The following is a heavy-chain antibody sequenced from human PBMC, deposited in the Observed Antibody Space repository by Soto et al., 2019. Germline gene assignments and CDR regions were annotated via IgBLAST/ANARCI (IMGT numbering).Heavy chain of an antibody. D-gene: IGHD3-3*02. CDR2: IMPIFSTP. J-gene: IGHJ6*02. V-gene: IGHV1-69*12. CDR3: ARDKDRQQLGGNYYDAIHV. Sequence: QVQLVQSGAEVKKPGSSVTVSCKASGGTFGNSAISWVRQAPGQGLEWMGGIMPIFSTPDYAQKFQVRVTITADEATSTAYMVLTSLRSEDTAVYYCARDKDRQQLGGNYYDAIHVRGQGNTDTVAS. CDR1: GGTFGNSA.